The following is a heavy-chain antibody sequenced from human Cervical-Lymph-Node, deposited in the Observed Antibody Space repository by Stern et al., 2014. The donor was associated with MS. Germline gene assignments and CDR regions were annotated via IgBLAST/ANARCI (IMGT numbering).Heavy chain of an antibody. CDR3: MGVGDAMHV. Sequence: QLVQSGGGVVQPGRSLTLSCAASGFSLSNSGMHWVRQAPGKGLEWVAVTSFVGGNKKYGDSVKGRFSISRDMPNNTLFLQMNSLRPEDTAVYYCMGVGDAMHVWGQGTTVIVSS. CDR1: GFSLSNSG. J-gene: IGHJ6*02. V-gene: IGHV3-30*03. CDR2: TSFVGGNK.